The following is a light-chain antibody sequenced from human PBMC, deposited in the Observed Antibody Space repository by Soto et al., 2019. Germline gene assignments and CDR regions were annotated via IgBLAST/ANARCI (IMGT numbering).Light chain of an antibody. V-gene: IGLV2-14*01. CDR3: SSYTSSSTLGVV. CDR2: DVS. CDR1: STY. Sequence: QSALTQPVSVSGSPGQSITISCTGTSTYVSWYQQHPGKAPKLMIYDVSNRPSGVSNRFSGSKSGNTASLTISGLQAADEADYYCSSYTSSSTLGVVFGGGTKLTVL. J-gene: IGLJ2*01.